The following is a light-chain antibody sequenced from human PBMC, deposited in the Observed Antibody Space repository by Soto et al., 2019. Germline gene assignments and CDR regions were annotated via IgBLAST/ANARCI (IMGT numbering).Light chain of an antibody. V-gene: IGLV1-40*01. CDR1: SSNIGAGYD. J-gene: IGLJ3*02. CDR2: GNS. Sequence: QSVLTQPPSVSGAPGQRVTISCTGSSSNIGAGYDVCWYQQLPGTAPKPLIYGNSNRPSGVPDRFSGSKSGTSASLAITGLQAEDEADYYCQSYDSSLSGSVFGGGTKVTVL. CDR3: QSYDSSLSGSV.